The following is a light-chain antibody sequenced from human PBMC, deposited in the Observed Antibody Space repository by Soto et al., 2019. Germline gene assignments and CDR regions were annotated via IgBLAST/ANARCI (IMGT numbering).Light chain of an antibody. CDR2: GSS. CDR1: YFFSSSY. J-gene: IGKJ1*01. Sequence: EIVLTQSPGTLSLSPGERATLSCRASYFFSSSYLAWYQQKPGQAPRLLIYGSSSRATGILDRFSASGSGTDFTLTISRLEPEDFAVYYCQQYAGSPWTFGQGTKVDIK. CDR3: QQYAGSPWT. V-gene: IGKV3-20*01.